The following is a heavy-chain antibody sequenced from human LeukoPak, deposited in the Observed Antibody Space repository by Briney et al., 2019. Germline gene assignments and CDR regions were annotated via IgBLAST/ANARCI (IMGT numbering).Heavy chain of an antibody. J-gene: IGHJ5*02. CDR3: ASSLRGGGWFDP. CDR2: IYTSGST. CDR1: GGSISGGSYY. Sequence: SETLSLTCTVSGGSISGGSYYWSWIRQPAGKGLEWIGRIYTSGSTNYNPSLKSRVTISVDTSKNQFSLKLSSVTAADTAVYYCASSLRGGGWFDPWGQGTLVTVSS. D-gene: IGHD4-17*01. V-gene: IGHV4-61*02.